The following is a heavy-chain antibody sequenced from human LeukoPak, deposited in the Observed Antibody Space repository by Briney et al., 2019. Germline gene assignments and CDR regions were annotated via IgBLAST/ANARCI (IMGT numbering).Heavy chain of an antibody. V-gene: IGHV4-34*01. CDR1: GGSFSGYY. Sequence: SETLSLACAVYGGSFSGYYWSWIRQPPGKGLEWIGEINHSGSTNYNPSLKSRVTISVDTSKNQFSLKLSSVTAADTAVYYCARGHGIVVVPAAHDYYHYYMDVWGKGTTVTVSS. CDR2: INHSGST. D-gene: IGHD2-2*01. J-gene: IGHJ6*03. CDR3: ARGHGIVVVPAAHDYYHYYMDV.